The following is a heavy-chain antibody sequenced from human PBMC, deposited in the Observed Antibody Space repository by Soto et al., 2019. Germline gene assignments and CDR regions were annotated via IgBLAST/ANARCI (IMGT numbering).Heavy chain of an antibody. CDR2: IKKDSREK. CDR1: GFSFSDSW. D-gene: IGHD5-12*01. J-gene: IGHJ4*02. Sequence: EVQLVESGGGLVQPGGSLRLSCETSGFSFSDSWMTWVRQAPGKGLEWVANIKKDSREKYYVDSVKGRFTISRDNAKNSLFLQMDSLRAEDTAVYYCARDPIRGDGYAFDYWGQGTLVTVSP. CDR3: ARDPIRGDGYAFDY. V-gene: IGHV3-7*01.